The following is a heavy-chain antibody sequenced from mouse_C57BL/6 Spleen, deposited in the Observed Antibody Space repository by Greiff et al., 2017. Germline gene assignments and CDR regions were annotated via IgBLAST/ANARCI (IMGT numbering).Heavy chain of an antibody. CDR1: GFTFTDYY. V-gene: IGHV7-3*01. D-gene: IGHD1-1*01. CDR2: IRNKANGYTT. Sequence: DVMLVESGGGLVQPGGSLSLSCAASGFTFTDYYMSWVRQPPGKALEWLGFIRNKANGYTTEYSASVKGRFTISRDNSQSILDLQMNALRAEDSATYYCARYHYYGSSLDYWGQGTTLTVSS. CDR3: ARYHYYGSSLDY. J-gene: IGHJ2*01.